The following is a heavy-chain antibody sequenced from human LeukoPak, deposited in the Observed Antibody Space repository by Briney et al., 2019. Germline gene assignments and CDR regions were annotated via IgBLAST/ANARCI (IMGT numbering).Heavy chain of an antibody. CDR1: GYTFSGYY. CDR2: INPKSGGT. CDR3: ARSPDNLTGENFDY. Sequence: ASVKVSCKASGYTFSGYYMHWVRQAPGQGLEWMGWINPKSGGTNEAQKFHDRVTMTRDTSIRTAYMEVSRLRSDDTAVYYCARSPDNLTGENFDYWGQGTLVTVSS. J-gene: IGHJ4*02. V-gene: IGHV1-2*02. D-gene: IGHD3-9*01.